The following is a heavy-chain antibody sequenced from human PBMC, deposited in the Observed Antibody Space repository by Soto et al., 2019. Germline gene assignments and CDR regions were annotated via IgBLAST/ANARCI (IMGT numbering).Heavy chain of an antibody. CDR3: ATGPIVYYYMDV. Sequence: ASVKVSCKASGYTFTSYGISWVRQAPGQGLEWMGGFDPEDGETIYAQKFQGRVTMTEDTSTDTAYMELSSLRSEDTAVYYCATGPIVYYYMDVWGKGTTVTVSS. V-gene: IGHV1-24*01. D-gene: IGHD3-22*01. CDR1: GYTFTSYG. CDR2: FDPEDGET. J-gene: IGHJ6*03.